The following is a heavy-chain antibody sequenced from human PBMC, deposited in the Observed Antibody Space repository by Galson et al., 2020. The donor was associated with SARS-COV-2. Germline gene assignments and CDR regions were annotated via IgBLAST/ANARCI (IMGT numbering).Heavy chain of an antibody. CDR2: IYYSGST. CDR3: AREALVGYSYGFTGYFDL. Sequence: ETSETLSLTCTVSGGSISSGDYYWSWIRQPPGKGLEWIGYIYYSGSTYYNPSLKSRVTISVDTSKNQFSLKLSSVTAADTAVYYCAREALVGYSYGFTGYFDLWGRGTLVTVSS. CDR1: GGSISSGDYY. V-gene: IGHV4-30-4*01. D-gene: IGHD5-18*01. J-gene: IGHJ2*01.